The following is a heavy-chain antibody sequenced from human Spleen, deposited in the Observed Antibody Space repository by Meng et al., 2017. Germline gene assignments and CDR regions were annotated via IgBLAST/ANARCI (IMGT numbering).Heavy chain of an antibody. CDR2: INHSGST. CDR3: ARVGYYGSGSQHPNWFDP. Sequence: SETLSLTCTVSGYSINSGYYWGWIRQPPGKGLQWIGEINHSGSTNYNPSLKSRVTISVDTSKNQFSLKVSSVTAADTAVYYCARVGYYGSGSQHPNWFDPWGQGTLVTVSS. D-gene: IGHD3-10*01. CDR1: GYSINSGYY. J-gene: IGHJ5*02. V-gene: IGHV4-38-2*02.